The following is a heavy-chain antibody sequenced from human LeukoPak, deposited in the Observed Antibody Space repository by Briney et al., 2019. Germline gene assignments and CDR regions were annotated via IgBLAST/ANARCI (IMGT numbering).Heavy chain of an antibody. CDR3: ARSPPGYYDSSGYPFYLDY. CDR1: GGSISSYY. D-gene: IGHD3-22*01. V-gene: IGHV4-59*01. J-gene: IGHJ4*02. CDR2: IYYSGGT. Sequence: KSSETLSLTCTVSGGSISSYYWNWIRQPPGKGLEWMGCIYYSGGTKYDASLKSRVTISIDTSKNKFSLNLHSVTAADTAVYYCARSPPGYYDSSGYPFYLDYWGQGTLVTVSS.